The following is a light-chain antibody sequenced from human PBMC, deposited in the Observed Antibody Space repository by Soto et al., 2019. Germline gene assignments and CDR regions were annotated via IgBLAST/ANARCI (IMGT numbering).Light chain of an antibody. CDR1: QRVLYSSSNKNY. Sequence: DIVMTQSPDSLAVSLGERATINCKSSQRVLYSSSNKNYLAWYQQKPGQPPKLLIYWASTRESGVPDRFSGSGSGTDFTLTISSLQAEDVAVYYCQQYNNWPGFGQGTKLEIK. J-gene: IGKJ2*01. V-gene: IGKV4-1*01. CDR2: WAS. CDR3: QQYNNWPG.